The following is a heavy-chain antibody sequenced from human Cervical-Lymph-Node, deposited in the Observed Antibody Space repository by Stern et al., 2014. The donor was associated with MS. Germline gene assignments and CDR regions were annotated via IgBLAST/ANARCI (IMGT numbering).Heavy chain of an antibody. V-gene: IGHV4-4*02. CDR2: VYQSGSA. D-gene: IGHD2-2*01. CDR1: GGSISSDNW. Sequence: QVQLQESGPGLVKPSGTLSLTCAVSGGSISSDNWWSWVRQPPGKGLEWIGEVYQSGSATDNPSLKVRFTMSVYSSKTQFSLRLTSVTAADTAVYYCARDFEFQLQCDWGQGALVTVSS. J-gene: IGHJ4*02. CDR3: ARDFEFQLQCD.